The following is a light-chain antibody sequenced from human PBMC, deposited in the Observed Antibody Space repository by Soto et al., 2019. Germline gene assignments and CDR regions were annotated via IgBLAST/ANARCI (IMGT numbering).Light chain of an antibody. CDR2: EVS. CDR3: CSYAGSYTFKV. V-gene: IGLV2-14*01. J-gene: IGLJ2*01. Sequence: QSVLTQPASVSGSPGQSITISCTGTNSDVGGYNYVSWYQQHPGKVPKLMISEVSNRPSGVSNRFSGSKSGNTASLTISGLQAEDEADYYCCSYAGSYTFKVFGGGTKLTVL. CDR1: NSDVGGYNY.